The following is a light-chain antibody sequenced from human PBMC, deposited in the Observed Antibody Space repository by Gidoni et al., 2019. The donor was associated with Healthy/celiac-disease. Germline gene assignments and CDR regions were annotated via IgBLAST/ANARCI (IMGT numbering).Light chain of an antibody. CDR1: QSISSY. Sequence: DMKMNQTPSSLSASVGERVTITCRASQSISSYLNWYQQKPVKAPKLLIYAASSLQSGVPSRFSGSGSGTDFTLTISSLQPEDFATYYCQQSYSTPWTFGQGTKVEIK. V-gene: IGKV1-39*01. J-gene: IGKJ1*01. CDR2: AAS. CDR3: QQSYSTPWT.